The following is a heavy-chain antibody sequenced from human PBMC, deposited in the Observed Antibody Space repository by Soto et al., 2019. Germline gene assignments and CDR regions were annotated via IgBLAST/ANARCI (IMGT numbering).Heavy chain of an antibody. CDR1: GFTFSSYA. CDR2: IWYDASKE. CDR3: ARDRDVDYLDL. Sequence: PGGSLRLSCAASGFTFSSYAMHWVRQAPGKGLEWVAVIWYDASKEYYADSVKGRFTISRDDSKNTLYLQMDSVRAADTAVYYCARDRDVDYLDLWGQGT. J-gene: IGHJ4*02. V-gene: IGHV3-33*08.